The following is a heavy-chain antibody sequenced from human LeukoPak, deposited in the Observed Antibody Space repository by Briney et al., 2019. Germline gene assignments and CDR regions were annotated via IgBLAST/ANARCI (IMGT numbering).Heavy chain of an antibody. CDR2: IIPIFGTA. D-gene: IGHD3-22*01. CDR3: ARGEGHYYDSSGYYLFDY. Sequence: SVTVSCTASGGTFSSYAISWVRQAPGQGLEWMGGIIPIFGTANYAQKFQGRVTITADESTSTAYMELSSLRSEDTAVYYCARGEGHYYDSSGYYLFDYWGQGTLVTVSS. V-gene: IGHV1-69*01. CDR1: GGTFSSYA. J-gene: IGHJ4*02.